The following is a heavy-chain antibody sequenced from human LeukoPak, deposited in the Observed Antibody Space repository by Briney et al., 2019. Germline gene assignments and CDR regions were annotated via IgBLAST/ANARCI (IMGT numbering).Heavy chain of an antibody. CDR2: ISGSGGST. D-gene: IGHD3-9*01. CDR1: GFTFSSYG. V-gene: IGHV3-23*01. J-gene: IGHJ4*02. Sequence: PGGSLRLSCAASGFTFSSYGMSWVRQAPGKGLEWVSAISGSGGSTYYADSVKGRFTISRDNSKNTLYLQMNSLRAEDTAVYYCARDWTLYDILTGYYNALDYWGQGTLVTVSS. CDR3: ARDWTLYDILTGYYNALDY.